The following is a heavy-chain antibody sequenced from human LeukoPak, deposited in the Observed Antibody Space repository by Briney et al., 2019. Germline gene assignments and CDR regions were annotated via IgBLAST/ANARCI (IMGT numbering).Heavy chain of an antibody. V-gene: IGHV3-23*01. J-gene: IGHJ4*02. D-gene: IGHD5-18*01. CDR1: GFTFSSNA. CDR2: MTGSGGST. Sequence: GGSLRLSCAASGFTFSSNAMSWVRQAPGKRLEWVSAMTGSGGSTSYADSVKGRFTISRDNSKNTLFLQMSSLRAEDTAVYYCAKRGHTAMFDNWGQGTLVTVSP. CDR3: AKRGHTAMFDN.